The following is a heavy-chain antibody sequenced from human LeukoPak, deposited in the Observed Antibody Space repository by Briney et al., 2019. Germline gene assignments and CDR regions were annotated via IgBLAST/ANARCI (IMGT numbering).Heavy chain of an antibody. CDR3: AADPSYSSGYRYYFDY. Sequence: TSVTVSFKTSGFTFINSAVQWVRQARGQRLEWIGWIVVGSGNTNYAQKFQERVTITRDMSASTAYMELSSLRSEDTAVYYCAADPSYSSGYRYYFDYWGQGTLVTVSS. V-gene: IGHV1-58*01. D-gene: IGHD3-22*01. CDR2: IVVGSGNT. CDR1: GFTFINSA. J-gene: IGHJ4*02.